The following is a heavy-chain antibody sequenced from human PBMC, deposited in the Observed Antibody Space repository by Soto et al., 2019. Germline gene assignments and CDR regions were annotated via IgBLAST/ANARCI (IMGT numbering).Heavy chain of an antibody. D-gene: IGHD6-6*01. CDR1: AYTFTSYD. V-gene: IGHV1-8*01. CDR3: ARGRGAARRFYYYYYGMDV. Sequence: ASVKVSCKASAYTFTSYDINWVRQVTAQGLEWMGWMNPNSGNTGYAQKFQGSVSMTRNTSISTAYMELSSLRSEDTAVYYCARGRGAARRFYYYYYGMDVWGQGTTVTVSS. J-gene: IGHJ6*02. CDR2: MNPNSGNT.